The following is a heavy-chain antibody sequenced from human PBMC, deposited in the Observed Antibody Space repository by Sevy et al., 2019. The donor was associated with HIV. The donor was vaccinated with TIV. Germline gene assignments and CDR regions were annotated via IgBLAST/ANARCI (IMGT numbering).Heavy chain of an antibody. V-gene: IGHV3-33*01. CDR1: GFTFSNYG. D-gene: IGHD3-22*01. CDR3: ARDRGYYDSSGFYSRYYFDY. J-gene: IGHJ4*02. CDR2: IWNDGSNK. Sequence: GGSLRLSCAASGFTFSNYGMHWVRQAPGKGLEWVAVIWNDGSNKYYADSVKGRFTISRDNSKNTLYLQMNSLRAEDTAVYYCARDRGYYDSSGFYSRYYFDYWGQGTLVTVSS.